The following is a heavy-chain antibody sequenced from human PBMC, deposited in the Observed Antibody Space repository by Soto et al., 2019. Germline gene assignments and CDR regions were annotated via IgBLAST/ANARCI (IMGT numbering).Heavy chain of an antibody. J-gene: IGHJ4*02. CDR3: AKDKERGGYDSDFDS. CDR1: GFTFGTYG. Sequence: EVHLLESGGGLIQPGGSLRLSCGASGFTFGTYGMGWVRQAPGKGLEWVSTITGGNTYYASSVKGRFTISRDNSKHTLYLPRSSLRAEETALYYCAKDKERGGYDSDFDSWGQGTLVTVSS. D-gene: IGHD3-3*01. V-gene: IGHV3-23*01. CDR2: ITGGNT.